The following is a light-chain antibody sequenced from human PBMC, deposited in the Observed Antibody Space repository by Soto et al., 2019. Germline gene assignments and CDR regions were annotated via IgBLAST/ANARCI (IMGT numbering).Light chain of an antibody. V-gene: IGKV3-11*01. CDR3: EQRSNWPRSCT. J-gene: IGKJ3*01. Sequence: EIVLTQSPATLSLSPGERATLSCRASQSVSSYLAWYQQKPGQAPRLLIYDASNRATGIPARFSGSGSATDFTLTNSSLEPADFAVYYCEQRSNWPRSCTFGPGTQVDI. CDR2: DAS. CDR1: QSVSSY.